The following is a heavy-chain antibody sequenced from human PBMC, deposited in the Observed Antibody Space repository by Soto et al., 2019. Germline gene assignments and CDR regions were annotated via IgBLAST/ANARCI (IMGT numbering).Heavy chain of an antibody. D-gene: IGHD2-15*01. V-gene: IGHV3-23*01. CDR1: GFTFSGYA. Sequence: GGSLRLSCVASGFTFSGYAMGWGRQAPGKGLDWVSVISGSGGITYYADSVKGRFTISRDNSKNIQYLQMNSMRAEDTAVYYCAKGITDTGGYYYYSMDVWGQGTAVTVSS. J-gene: IGHJ6*02. CDR3: AKGITDTGGYYYYSMDV. CDR2: ISGSGGIT.